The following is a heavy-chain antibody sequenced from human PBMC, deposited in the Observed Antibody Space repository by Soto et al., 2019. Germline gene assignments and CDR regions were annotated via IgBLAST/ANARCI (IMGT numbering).Heavy chain of an antibody. CDR2: ISAYNGNT. Sequence: ASVKVSCKVSGYTLTELSMHWVRQAPGQGLEWMGWISAYNGNTNYAQKLQGRVTMTTDTSTSTAYMELRSLRSDDTAVYYCARASRGLLSYYDYWGQGTLVTVSS. D-gene: IGHD2-21*01. CDR3: ARASRGLLSYYDY. CDR1: GYTLTELS. V-gene: IGHV1-18*01. J-gene: IGHJ4*02.